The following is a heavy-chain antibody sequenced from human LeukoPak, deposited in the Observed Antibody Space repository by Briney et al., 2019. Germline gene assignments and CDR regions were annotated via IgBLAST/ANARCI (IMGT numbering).Heavy chain of an antibody. Sequence: PSETLSLSCSVSDGSMINYYWSWIRQPAGKGLEWIGRMHSSGNNKYNPSLASRVSMSVDTSKGQLSLDLSSLTAADTAVYYCASHSPGYGDLAKFDYWGQGTLVTVSS. CDR3: ASHSPGYGDLAKFDY. J-gene: IGHJ4*02. D-gene: IGHD4-17*01. CDR1: DGSMINYY. CDR2: MHSSGNN. V-gene: IGHV4-4*07.